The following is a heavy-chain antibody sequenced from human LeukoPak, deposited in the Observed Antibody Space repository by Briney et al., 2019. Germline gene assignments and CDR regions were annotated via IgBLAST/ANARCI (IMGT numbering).Heavy chain of an antibody. J-gene: IGHJ4*02. D-gene: IGHD4-11*01. V-gene: IGHV1-2*02. Sequence: ASVKISCKASGYTFRGNYIHWLRQAPGQGLEWMGWIDANNGDTKSAQKFQGRVTMSRDTSISTAYMDLSSLSPDDAAVYYCARDPSSVTLYFFDYWGQGTLVTISS. CDR2: IDANNGDT. CDR3: ARDPSSVTLYFFDY. CDR1: GYTFRGNY.